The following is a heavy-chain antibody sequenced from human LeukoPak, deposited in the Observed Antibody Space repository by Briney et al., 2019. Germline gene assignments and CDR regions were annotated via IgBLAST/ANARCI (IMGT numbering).Heavy chain of an antibody. CDR2: ISGSGGST. J-gene: IGHJ4*02. Sequence: GGSLRLSCAASGFTFSSYAMSWVRQAPGKGLEWVSTISGSGGSTYYADSVKGRFTISRDNSKNTLYLQMNSLRAEDTAVYYCAKAVRGSGWYDYWGQGTLVTVSS. V-gene: IGHV3-23*01. CDR3: AKAVRGSGWYDY. CDR1: GFTFSSYA. D-gene: IGHD6-19*01.